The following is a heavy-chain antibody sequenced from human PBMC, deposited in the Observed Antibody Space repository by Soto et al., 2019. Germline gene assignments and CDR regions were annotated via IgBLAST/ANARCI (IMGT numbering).Heavy chain of an antibody. D-gene: IGHD3-10*01. Sequence: GGSLRLSCAASGFTFSSYSMNWVRQAPGKGLEWVSSISSSSSYIYYADSVKGRFTISRDNAKNSLYLQMNSLRAEETAVYYCATVPLLWFGELLSDFDYWGQGTLVTVSS. J-gene: IGHJ4*02. V-gene: IGHV3-21*01. CDR2: ISSSSSYI. CDR1: GFTFSSYS. CDR3: ATVPLLWFGELLSDFDY.